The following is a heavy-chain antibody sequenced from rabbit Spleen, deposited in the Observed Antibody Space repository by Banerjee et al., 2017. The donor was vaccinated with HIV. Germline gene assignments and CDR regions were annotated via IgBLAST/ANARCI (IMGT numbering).Heavy chain of an antibody. D-gene: IGHD2-1*01. CDR2: IDPIFGRT. J-gene: IGHJ4*01. CDR3: VRDRANIGGDYGPYYFDL. V-gene: IGHV1S47*01. Sequence: QEQLVEYGGDLVQPEGSLTLTCKASGFSFSEKAVMCWVRQAPGKGLEWIGYIDPIFGRTYYASWLNGRFTISSHNAQNTLYLQLNSLTAADTATYFCVRDRANIGGDYGPYYFDLWGPGTLVTVS. CDR1: GFSFSEKA.